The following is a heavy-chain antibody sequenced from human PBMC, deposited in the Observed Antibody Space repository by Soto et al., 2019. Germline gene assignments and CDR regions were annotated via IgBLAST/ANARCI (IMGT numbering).Heavy chain of an antibody. D-gene: IGHD4-4*01. CDR2: ISWDGGST. Sequence: PGGSLRLSCAASGFTFDDYTMHWVRQAPGKGLEWVSLISWDGGSTYYADSVKGRFTISRDNSKNSLYLQMNSLRTEDTALYYYAKGRNVDPAPSDYWGQGTLVTVSS. J-gene: IGHJ4*02. CDR3: AKGRNVDPAPSDY. V-gene: IGHV3-43*01. CDR1: GFTFDDYT.